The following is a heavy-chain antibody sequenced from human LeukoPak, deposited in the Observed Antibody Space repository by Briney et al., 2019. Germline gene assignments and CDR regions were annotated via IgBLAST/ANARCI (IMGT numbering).Heavy chain of an antibody. CDR3: ARFDLREPDYNYYMDV. CDR2: ISSSSSSI. J-gene: IGHJ6*03. V-gene: IGHV3-48*01. D-gene: IGHD1-26*01. Sequence: AGGSLRLSCAASGFTFSTYSMNWVRQAPEKGLEWVSYISSSSSSIYYADSVKGRFAISRDNAKNSLFLQMNSLRAEDTAVYYCARFDLREPDYNYYMDVWGNGTTVTVSS. CDR1: GFTFSTYS.